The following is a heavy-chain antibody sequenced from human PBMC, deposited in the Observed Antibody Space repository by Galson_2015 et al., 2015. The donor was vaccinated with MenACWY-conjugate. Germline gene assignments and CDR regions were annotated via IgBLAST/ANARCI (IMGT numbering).Heavy chain of an antibody. CDR2: SNSDGSTT. J-gene: IGHJ4*02. V-gene: IGHV3-74*01. CDR1: GFTFSSYW. CDR3: ARDGLLASGRDSDY. Sequence: SLRLSCAASGFTFSSYWMHWVRQAPGKGLVWVSRSNSDGSTTRYAESVKGRFTISRDNAKNTLYLLMNSLRAEDTAVYYCARDGLLASGRDSDYWGQGTLVTVSS. D-gene: IGHD3-10*01.